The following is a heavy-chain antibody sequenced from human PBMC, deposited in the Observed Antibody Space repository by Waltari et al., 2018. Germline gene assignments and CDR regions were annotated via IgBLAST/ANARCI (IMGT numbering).Heavy chain of an antibody. V-gene: IGHV3-53*01. D-gene: IGHD1-26*01. CDR2: NYNDGTT. CDR1: GFTFSSNF. Sequence: EVKLVESGGGSIQPGGSLGLSCGASGFTFSSNFMSWVRQAPGKGLEWVSINYNDGTTYYGDSVKGRFTIYRDNSKSTMYLQMNTLRTEDTAVYYCATGRYRFFDYWGQGTLVTVSS. J-gene: IGHJ4*02. CDR3: ATGRYRFFDY.